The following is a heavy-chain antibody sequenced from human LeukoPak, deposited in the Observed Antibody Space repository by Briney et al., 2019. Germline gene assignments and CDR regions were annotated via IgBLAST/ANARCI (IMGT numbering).Heavy chain of an antibody. V-gene: IGHV3-23*01. CDR1: GFTFSSSA. CDR3: ARDAGLTIGSGSYPPLDY. CDR2: ISGSGGGT. Sequence: GGSLRLSCTASGFTFSSSAMSWVRQPPGKGLEWVSAISGSGGGTYYADSVKGRFTISRDNSKNTLYLQMNSLRAEDTAVYYCARDAGLTIGSGSYPPLDYWGQGTLVTVSS. D-gene: IGHD3-10*01. J-gene: IGHJ4*02.